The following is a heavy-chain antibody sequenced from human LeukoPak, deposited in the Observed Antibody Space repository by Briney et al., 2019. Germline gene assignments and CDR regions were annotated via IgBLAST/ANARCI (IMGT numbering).Heavy chain of an antibody. CDR3: ARVSDYDFWSGYISSYFDY. J-gene: IGHJ4*02. V-gene: IGHV4-31*03. D-gene: IGHD3-3*01. Sequence: SQTLSLTCTVSGVSISSGGYYWSWIRQHPGKGLEWIGYIYYSGSTYYNPSLKSRVTISVDTSKNQFSLKLTSVTAADTAVYYCARVSDYDFWSGYISSYFDYWGQGTLVTVSS. CDR1: GVSISSGGYY. CDR2: IYYSGST.